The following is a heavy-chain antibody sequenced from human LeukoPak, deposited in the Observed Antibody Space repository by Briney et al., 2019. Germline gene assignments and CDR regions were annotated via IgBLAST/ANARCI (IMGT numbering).Heavy chain of an antibody. V-gene: IGHV4-38-2*02. CDR2: IYQSGST. Sequence: PSETLSLTCTVSGYSISSAYYWGWIRQPPGKGLEWIGSIYQSGSTYYNPSLKSRVTISVDTSKNQFSLKLSSVTAADTAVYYCARDRGDYYDSSGYYYGLRYFDLWGRGTLVTVSS. CDR1: GYSISSAYY. D-gene: IGHD3-22*01. J-gene: IGHJ2*01. CDR3: ARDRGDYYDSSGYYYGLRYFDL.